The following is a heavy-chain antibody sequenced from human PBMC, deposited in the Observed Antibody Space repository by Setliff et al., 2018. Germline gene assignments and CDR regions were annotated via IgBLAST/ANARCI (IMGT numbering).Heavy chain of an antibody. CDR3: ANGMFYDFWTNYPYYFGMDV. CDR2: ISGSDDRT. J-gene: IGHJ6*02. Sequence: SCDASGFTFNGYAMTWVRQAPGKGLEWVSAISGSDDRTVYADSVKGRFTISRDTSKTTLYLQMNSLRAEDTAVYYCANGMFYDFWTNYPYYFGMDVWGHGTTVTVPS. CDR1: GFTFNGYA. V-gene: IGHV3-23*01. D-gene: IGHD3-3*01.